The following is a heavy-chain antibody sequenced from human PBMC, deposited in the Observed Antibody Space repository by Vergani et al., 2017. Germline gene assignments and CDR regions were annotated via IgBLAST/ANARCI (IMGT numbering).Heavy chain of an antibody. CDR3: AGALARSEGCDYLYYYGMDV. CDR1: GYTFTSYY. V-gene: IGHV1-46*01. Sequence: QVQLVQSGAEVKKPGASVKVSCKASGYTFTSYYMHWVRQPPGQGLEWMGIINPSGGSTSYEQKFQGRVTMTRDTSTSTVYMELSSLRSEDTAVYYCAGALARSEGCDYLYYYGMDVWGQGTTVTVSS. D-gene: IGHD4-17*01. CDR2: INPSGGST. J-gene: IGHJ6*02.